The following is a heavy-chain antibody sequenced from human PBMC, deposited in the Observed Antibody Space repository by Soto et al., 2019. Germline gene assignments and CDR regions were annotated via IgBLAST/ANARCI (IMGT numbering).Heavy chain of an antibody. CDR1: GYTFTSYV. V-gene: IGHV1-18*01. Sequence: GASVKVSCKASGYTFTSYVISWVRQAPGQGLEWMGWISAYNGNTNYAQKLQGRVTMTTDTSTSTAYMELRSLRSDDTAVYYCASGVGHWDYYYMVVWGKGTTVTVSS. CDR3: ASGVGHWDYYYMVV. D-gene: IGHD3-10*01. CDR2: ISAYNGNT. J-gene: IGHJ6*03.